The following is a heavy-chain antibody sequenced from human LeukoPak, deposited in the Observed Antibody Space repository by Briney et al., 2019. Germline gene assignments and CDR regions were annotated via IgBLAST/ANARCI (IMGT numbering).Heavy chain of an antibody. Sequence: PGGSLRLSCAASGFTFSSYWMNWVRQAPGKGLEWVANINQDGRERYYVDSVKGRFTVSRVDAASSLYLQMNSLRPEDTAVYYCVRAKGGYLGQGTLVTVSS. CDR3: VRAKGGY. CDR2: INQDGRER. CDR1: GFTFSSYW. J-gene: IGHJ4*02. V-gene: IGHV3-7*01.